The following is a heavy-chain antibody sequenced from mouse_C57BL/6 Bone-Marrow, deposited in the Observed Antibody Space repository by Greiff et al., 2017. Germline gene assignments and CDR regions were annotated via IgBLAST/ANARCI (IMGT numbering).Heavy chain of an antibody. J-gene: IGHJ4*01. D-gene: IGHD2-10*01. Sequence: VQLQQSGAELARPGASVKLSCKASGYTFTSSGISWVKQRTGPGLEWIGEIYPRSGNTYYNEKFKGKATLTADKYSSTAYMELRSLTSEDSAVYFCARCPYFYAMDYWGQGTSVTVSS. CDR1: GYTFTSSG. CDR2: IYPRSGNT. V-gene: IGHV1-81*01. CDR3: ARCPYFYAMDY.